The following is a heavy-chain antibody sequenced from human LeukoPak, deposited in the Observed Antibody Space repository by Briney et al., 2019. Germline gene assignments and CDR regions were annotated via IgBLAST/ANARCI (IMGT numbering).Heavy chain of an antibody. CDR1: GFTFNIYG. CDR3: ASRGITGTTSYNYFDP. CDR2: IWFDGSNK. V-gene: IGHV3-30*02. D-gene: IGHD1-7*01. J-gene: IGHJ5*02. Sequence: PGGSLRPSCAASGFTFNIYGMHWVRQAPGKGLEWVAFIWFDGSNKYYADSVKGRFTISRDNSKDTLYLQMNSLRAEDTAVYYCASRGITGTTSYNYFDPWGQGTLVTVSS.